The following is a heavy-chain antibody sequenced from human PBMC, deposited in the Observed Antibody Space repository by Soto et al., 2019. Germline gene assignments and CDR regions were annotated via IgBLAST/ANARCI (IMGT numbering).Heavy chain of an antibody. D-gene: IGHD2-15*01. V-gene: IGHV4-61*01. CDR2: IYYSGST. CDR1: GGSVSSGSYY. CDR3: ARGGENYGGSLIFDY. Sequence: SETLSLTCTVSGGSVSSGSYYWSWIRQPPGKGLEWIGYIYYSGSTNYNPSLKSRVTISVDRSKNQFSLKLSSVTAADAAVYYCARGGENYGGSLIFDYWGRGTLVTVSS. J-gene: IGHJ4*02.